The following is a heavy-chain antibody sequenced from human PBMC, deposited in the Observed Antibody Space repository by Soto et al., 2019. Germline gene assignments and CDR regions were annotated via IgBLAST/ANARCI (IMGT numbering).Heavy chain of an antibody. D-gene: IGHD3-10*02. J-gene: IGHJ4*02. V-gene: IGHV3-74*01. CDR3: ARSGDNYNVLDY. Sequence: QPGGSLRLSCAASGLTFNRYWMHWVRHAPGKGLVWVSHINTDGSNTNYADSVKGRFSISRDNAKNSLYLEINSLRGEDTAIYYCARSGDNYNVLDYWGQGTPVTVSS. CDR2: INTDGSNT. CDR1: GLTFNRYW.